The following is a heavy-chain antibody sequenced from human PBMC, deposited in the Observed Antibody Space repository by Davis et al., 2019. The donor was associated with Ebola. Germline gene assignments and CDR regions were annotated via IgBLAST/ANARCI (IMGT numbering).Heavy chain of an antibody. CDR2: IKQDGSGK. CDR1: GFTFSSYW. CDR3: ARGQGSYDFWSGYYTAYFDY. V-gene: IGHV3-7*03. J-gene: IGHJ4*02. Sequence: GESLKISCAASGFTFSSYWMSWVRQAPGKGLEWVANIKQDGSGKYYVDSVKGRFTISRDNAKNSLYLQMNSLRAEDTAVYYCARGQGSYDFWSGYYTAYFDYWGQGTLVTVSS. D-gene: IGHD3-3*01.